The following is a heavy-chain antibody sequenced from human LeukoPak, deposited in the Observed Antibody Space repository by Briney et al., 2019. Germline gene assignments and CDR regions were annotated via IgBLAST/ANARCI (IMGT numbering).Heavy chain of an antibody. CDR3: ARVRQQLVDY. J-gene: IGHJ4*02. CDR1: GYTLTSYY. Sequence: ASVKVSCKASGYTLTSYYMHWVRQAPGQGLEWMGVINPSGGSTSYAQNFQGGVTMTRDTSTSTVYMELSSLRSEDTAVYYCARVRQQLVDYWGQGTLVTVSS. D-gene: IGHD6-13*01. CDR2: INPSGGST. V-gene: IGHV1-46*01.